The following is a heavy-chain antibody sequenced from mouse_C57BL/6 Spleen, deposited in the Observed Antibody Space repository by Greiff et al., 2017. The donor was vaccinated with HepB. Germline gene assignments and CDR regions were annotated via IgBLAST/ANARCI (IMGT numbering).Heavy chain of an antibody. CDR1: GYTFTSYW. V-gene: IGHV1-50*01. J-gene: IGHJ3*01. CDR2: IDPSDSYT. CDR3: ARSRYGSSSPWFAY. Sequence: QVQLQQPGAELVKPGASVKLSCKASGYTFTSYWMQWVKQRPGQGLEWIGEIDPSDSYTNYNQKFKGKATLTVDTSSSTAYMQFSSLTSEDSAVYYCARSRYGSSSPWFAYWGQGTLVTVSA. D-gene: IGHD1-1*01.